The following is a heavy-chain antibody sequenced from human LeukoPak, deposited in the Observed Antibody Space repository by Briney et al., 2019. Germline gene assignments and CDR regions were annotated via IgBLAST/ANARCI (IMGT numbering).Heavy chain of an antibody. D-gene: IGHD5-18*01. Sequence: SETLSLTCAVYGGSFSGYYWSWIRRPPGKGLEWIGEINHSGSTNYNPSLKSRVTISVDTSKNQFSLKLSSVTAADTAVYYCARGPTYSYGYFNWFDPWGQGTLVTVSS. CDR2: INHSGST. CDR1: GGSFSGYY. V-gene: IGHV4-34*01. J-gene: IGHJ5*02. CDR3: ARGPTYSYGYFNWFDP.